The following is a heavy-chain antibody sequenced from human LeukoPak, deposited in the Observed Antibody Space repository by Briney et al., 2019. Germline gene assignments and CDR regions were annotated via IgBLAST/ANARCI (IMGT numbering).Heavy chain of an antibody. CDR3: ARDLGYCSGGSCAQSDY. CDR1: GGSISIYY. Sequence: SETLSLTCTVSGGSISIYYWSWIRQPPGKGLEWIGFIYYSGSTDYNPSLKSRVTISVDTSKNQFSLKLSSVTAADTAVYYCARDLGYCSGGSCAQSDYWGQGTLVTVSS. CDR2: IYYSGST. J-gene: IGHJ4*02. D-gene: IGHD2-15*01. V-gene: IGHV4-59*12.